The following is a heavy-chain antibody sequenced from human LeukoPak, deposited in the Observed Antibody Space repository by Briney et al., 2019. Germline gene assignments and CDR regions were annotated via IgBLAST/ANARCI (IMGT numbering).Heavy chain of an antibody. J-gene: IGHJ3*02. CDR2: IIPIFGTA. CDR3: ARDRDYGVWAFDI. V-gene: IGHV1-69*05. D-gene: IGHD4/OR15-4a*01. Sequence: ASVKVSCKASGGTFSSYAISWVRQAPEQGLEWMGGIIPIFGTANYAQKFQGRVTITTDESTSTAYMELSSLRSEDTAVYYCARDRDYGVWAFDIWGQGTMVTVSS. CDR1: GGTFSSYA.